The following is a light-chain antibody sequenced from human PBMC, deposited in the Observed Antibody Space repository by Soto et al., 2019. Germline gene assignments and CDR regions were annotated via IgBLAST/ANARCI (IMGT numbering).Light chain of an antibody. CDR3: SSYTSSSTSHVL. Sequence: ALTQPASVSGSPGQSITISCTGTSSDVGDYDYVSWYQQHPGKAPKLMIYEVSNRPSGVSNRFSGSKSGNTASLTISGLQAEDEADYYCSSYTSSSTSHVLFGGGTKLTVL. J-gene: IGLJ2*01. CDR2: EVS. CDR1: SSDVGDYDY. V-gene: IGLV2-14*01.